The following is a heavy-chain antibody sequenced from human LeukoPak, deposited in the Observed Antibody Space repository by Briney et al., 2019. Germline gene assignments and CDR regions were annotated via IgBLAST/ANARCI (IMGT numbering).Heavy chain of an antibody. CDR2: MYHSGST. Sequence: TLSLTCAVSGGSISSGGYSWSWFRQPPGKGLEWIAYMYHSGSTYYNPSLKSRVTISVDRSKNQFSLKLSSVTAADTAVYYCAREVSAFSSGWYEDAFDIWGQGTMVTVSS. CDR3: AREVSAFSSGWYEDAFDI. D-gene: IGHD6-19*01. CDR1: GGSISSGGYS. J-gene: IGHJ3*02. V-gene: IGHV4-30-2*01.